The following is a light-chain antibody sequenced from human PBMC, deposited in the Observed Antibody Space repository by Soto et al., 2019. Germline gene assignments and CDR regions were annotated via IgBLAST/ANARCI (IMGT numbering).Light chain of an antibody. V-gene: IGLV4-69*01. Sequence: QLVLTQSPSASASLGASVKLTCTLSRGHSSYAIAWHQQRPEKGPRYLMKLNSDGSHSKGDGIPDRFSGSSSGAERYLTISSLQSEDEADYYCQTWGTGIQVFGGGTKLTVL. CDR1: RGHSSYA. CDR3: QTWGTGIQV. CDR2: LNSDGSH. J-gene: IGLJ2*01.